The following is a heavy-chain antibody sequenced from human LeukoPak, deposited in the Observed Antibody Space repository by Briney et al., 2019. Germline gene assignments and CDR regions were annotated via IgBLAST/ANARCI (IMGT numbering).Heavy chain of an antibody. CDR1: GGSISSTTYH. J-gene: IGHJ4*02. Sequence: SETLSLTCTVSGGSISSTTYHWGWIRQPPGKGLEWIGNIYYSGPTYYNPSLKSRVTISVDTPKNQFALKLNSVTAADTAVYYCARHGGTYLDYWGQGTLATVSS. CDR3: ARHGGTYLDY. V-gene: IGHV4-39*01. CDR2: IYYSGPT. D-gene: IGHD1-26*01.